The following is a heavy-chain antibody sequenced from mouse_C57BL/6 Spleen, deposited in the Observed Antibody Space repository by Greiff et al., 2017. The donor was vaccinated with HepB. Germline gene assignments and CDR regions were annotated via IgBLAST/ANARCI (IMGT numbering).Heavy chain of an antibody. J-gene: IGHJ4*01. CDR3: ARKDYGNYEYYYAMDY. CDR1: GYTFTSYW. V-gene: IGHV1-7*01. D-gene: IGHD2-1*01. CDR2: INPSSGYT. Sequence: QVQLKESGAELAKPGASVKLSCKASGYTFTSYWMHWVKQRPGQGLEWIGYINPSSGYTKYNQKFKDKATLTADKSSSTAYMQLSSLTYEDSAVYYCARKDYGNYEYYYAMDYWGQGTSVTVAS.